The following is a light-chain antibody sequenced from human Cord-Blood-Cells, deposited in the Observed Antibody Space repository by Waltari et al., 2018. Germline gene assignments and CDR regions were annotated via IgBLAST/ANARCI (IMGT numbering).Light chain of an antibody. V-gene: IGLV2-14*01. Sequence: QSALTQPASVSGSPGQSITISCTGTSSDVGGYNYVPWYQQHPGKAPKLMIYEVSNRPSGVSNRFSGSKSGNTASLTISGLQAEDEADYYCSSYTSSSTRLFGTGTKVTVL. CDR2: EVS. CDR1: SSDVGGYNY. J-gene: IGLJ1*01. CDR3: SSYTSSSTRL.